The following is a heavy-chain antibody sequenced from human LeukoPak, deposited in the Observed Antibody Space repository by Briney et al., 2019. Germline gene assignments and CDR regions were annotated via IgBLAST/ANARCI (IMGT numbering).Heavy chain of an antibody. D-gene: IGHD3-22*01. J-gene: IGHJ6*02. CDR2: INTNTGNP. CDR3: ARSPYDSTPGGYYYYGMDV. Sequence: ASVKVSCKASGYTFTSYAMNWVRQAPGQGLEWMGWINTNTGNPTYAQGFTGRFVFSLDTSVSTAYLQISSLKAEDTAVYYCARSPYDSTPGGYYYYGMDVWGQGTTVTVSS. CDR1: GYTFTSYA. V-gene: IGHV7-4-1*02.